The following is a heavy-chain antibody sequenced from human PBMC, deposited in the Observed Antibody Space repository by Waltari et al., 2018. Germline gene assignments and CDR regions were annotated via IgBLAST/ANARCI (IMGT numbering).Heavy chain of an antibody. D-gene: IGHD3-9*01. Sequence: QVQLVQSGAEVKEPGASVRVSCKASGFTFTDYYMHWVRQAPGQGLEWMGWFNPNNGGTRYGQKFQGRVTMTRDTSISTAYMELSSLRSDDTAVYFCARDLINYDILAGYYQVYYFDYWGQGTLVTVSS. J-gene: IGHJ4*02. CDR2: FNPNNGGT. V-gene: IGHV1-2*02. CDR3: ARDLINYDILAGYYQVYYFDY. CDR1: GFTFTDYY.